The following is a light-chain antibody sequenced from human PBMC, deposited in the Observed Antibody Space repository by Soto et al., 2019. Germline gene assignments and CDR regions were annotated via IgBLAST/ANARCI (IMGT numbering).Light chain of an antibody. CDR2: DAS. V-gene: IGKV1-33*01. CDR3: QQYKNWPPIT. CDR1: QNINNY. Sequence: QLTQSPSSLSASVGESVTITCEASQNINNYLNWYQQKPGRAPKLLIYDASNLEAGVPSRFRGSGSGTDFTFTISRLQPEDIAVYYCQQYKNWPPITFGQGTRLEI. J-gene: IGKJ5*01.